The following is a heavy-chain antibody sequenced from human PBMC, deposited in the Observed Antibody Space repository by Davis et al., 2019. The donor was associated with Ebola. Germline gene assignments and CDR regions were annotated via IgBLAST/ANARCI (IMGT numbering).Heavy chain of an antibody. CDR1: GFTFSDYY. Sequence: PGGSLRLSCAASGFTFSDYYMSWIRQAPGKGLEWVSSVGITDKTYYTESVKGRFTISRDNSKNTLYLQMNSLRAEDTAVYYCAKDLASVWFGELLFYGMDVWGQGTTVTVSS. CDR2: VGITDKT. V-gene: IGHV3-53*01. D-gene: IGHD3-10*01. J-gene: IGHJ6*02. CDR3: AKDLASVWFGELLFYGMDV.